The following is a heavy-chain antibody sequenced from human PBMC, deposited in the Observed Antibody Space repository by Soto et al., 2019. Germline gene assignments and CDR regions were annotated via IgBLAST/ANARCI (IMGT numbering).Heavy chain of an antibody. V-gene: IGHV1-8*01. CDR2: MNPSTGNT. Sequence: QVQLVQSGAEVKKPGASVKVSCKASGYTFTSYDIIWVRQATGQGLEWMGWMNPSTGNTDSAEKFQGRLTMTRNTYITTVYMELSSLTFEDTAVYYCARGRIIVAGGFAPWGQGTLVTVSS. D-gene: IGHD6-19*01. J-gene: IGHJ5*01. CDR3: ARGRIIVAGGFAP. CDR1: GYTFTSYD.